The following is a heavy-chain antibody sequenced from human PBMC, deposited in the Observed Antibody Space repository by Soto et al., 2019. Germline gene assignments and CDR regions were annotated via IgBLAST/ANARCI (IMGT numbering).Heavy chain of an antibody. J-gene: IGHJ6*02. V-gene: IGHV1-69*13. Sequence: ASVKVSCKASGGTFSSYAISWVRQAPGQGLEWMGGIIPIFGTANYAQKFQGRVTITADESTSTAYMELSSLRSEDTAVYYCAITTLRLANNYYYYYGMDVWGQGTTVTVSS. CDR3: AITTLRLANNYYYYYGMDV. CDR1: GGTFSSYA. CDR2: IIPIFGTA. D-gene: IGHD5-12*01.